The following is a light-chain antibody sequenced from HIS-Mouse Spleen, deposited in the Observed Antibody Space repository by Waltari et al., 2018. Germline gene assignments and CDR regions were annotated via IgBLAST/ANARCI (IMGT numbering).Light chain of an antibody. J-gene: IGLJ3*02. CDR2: DVS. Sequence: QSALTQPASVSGSPGQSITISCTGTSIAVGGSTSVSWYQQHPGKAPKLMIYDVSNRPSGVSNRFSGSKSGNTASLTISGLQAEDEADYYCSSYTSSSTLVFGGGTKLTVL. CDR3: SSYTSSSTLV. V-gene: IGLV2-14*03. CDR1: SIAVGGSTS.